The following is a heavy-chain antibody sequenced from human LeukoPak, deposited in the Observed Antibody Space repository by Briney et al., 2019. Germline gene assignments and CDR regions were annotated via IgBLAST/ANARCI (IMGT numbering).Heavy chain of an antibody. V-gene: IGHV3-23*01. Sequence: GGSLRLSCAASGFTFSSYGMTWVRQAPGKELEWVSAISGSGGGTYYADSVKGRFTISRDNSRNTLYLQMNSLRAEDTALYYCAKNTAPLGGAFDIWGQGTMVTVSS. CDR1: GFTFSSYG. D-gene: IGHD3-16*01. CDR2: ISGSGGGT. CDR3: AKNTAPLGGAFDI. J-gene: IGHJ3*02.